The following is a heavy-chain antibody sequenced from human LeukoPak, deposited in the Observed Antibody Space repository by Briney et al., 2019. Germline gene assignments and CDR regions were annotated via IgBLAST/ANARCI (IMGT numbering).Heavy chain of an antibody. CDR3: VRSDTYYGSGSSLDY. CDR2: ISVYNGKT. Sequence: GASVKVSCKASGYTFTSYGINWVRQAPGQGLEWMGWISVYNGKTNYAQKFQGRVTMTTDTSTSTAYMELRSLRSDDTAVYYCVRSDTYYGSGSSLDYWGQGTLVTVSS. D-gene: IGHD3-10*01. CDR1: GYTFTSYG. V-gene: IGHV1-18*01. J-gene: IGHJ4*02.